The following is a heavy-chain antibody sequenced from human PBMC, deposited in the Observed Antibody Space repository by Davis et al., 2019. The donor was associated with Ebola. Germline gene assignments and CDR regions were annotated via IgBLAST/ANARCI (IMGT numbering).Heavy chain of an antibody. CDR1: GRSFSGYY. D-gene: IGHD4-17*01. CDR3: ARGDYAGSSFDY. J-gene: IGHJ4*02. CDR2: INHSGGT. Sequence: SETLSLTCAVYGRSFSGYYWSWIRQPPGKGLEWIGEINHSGGTNYNPSLKSRVTLSVDRSTNQFSLKLTSVTAADTAVYYCARGDYAGSSFDYWGQGTLVTVSS. V-gene: IGHV4-34*01.